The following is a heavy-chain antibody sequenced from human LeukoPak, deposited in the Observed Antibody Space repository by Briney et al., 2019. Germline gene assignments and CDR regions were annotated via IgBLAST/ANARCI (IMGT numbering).Heavy chain of an antibody. D-gene: IGHD6-13*01. CDR1: GFTFSSYS. CDR2: ISSSSSYI. CDR3: ARGISSAAGIYFDY. Sequence: GGSLTLSCAASGFTFSSYSMNWVRQAPGNGLEWVSSISSSSSYIYYADSVKCRFTISKDNAKNSLYLQMNSLRAEDTAVYYCARGISSAAGIYFDYWGQGTLVTVSS. J-gene: IGHJ4*02. V-gene: IGHV3-21*01.